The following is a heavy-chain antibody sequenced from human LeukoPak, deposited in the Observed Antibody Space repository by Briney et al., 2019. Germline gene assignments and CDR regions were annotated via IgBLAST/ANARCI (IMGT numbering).Heavy chain of an antibody. J-gene: IGHJ4*02. V-gene: IGHV3-48*03. CDR1: GFTLSSYE. CDR3: ASMRWLQSSVDY. Sequence: GGSLRLSCAASGFTLSSYEMNWVRQAPGKGLEWVSYISSSGSTIYYADSVKGRFTISRDNAKNSLYLQMNSLRAEDTAVYYCASMRWLQSSVDYWGQGTLVTVSS. CDR2: ISSSGSTI. D-gene: IGHD5-24*01.